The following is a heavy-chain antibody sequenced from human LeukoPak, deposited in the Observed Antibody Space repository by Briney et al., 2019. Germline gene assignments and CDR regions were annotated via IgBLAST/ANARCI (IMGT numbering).Heavy chain of an antibody. CDR3: AIGLWTQPGLVPFNY. CDR2: IHHFGRT. Sequence: SETLSLTXSVSGDSIISYYWNWLRQSPGKGLEWIGNIHHFGRTEYNSSLRSRVTMFLDSSKNQFSLKLTSVTPTDTAVYYCAIGLWTQPGLVPFNYWGQGILVTVSS. J-gene: IGHJ4*02. CDR1: GDSIISYY. D-gene: IGHD5-18*01. V-gene: IGHV4-59*01.